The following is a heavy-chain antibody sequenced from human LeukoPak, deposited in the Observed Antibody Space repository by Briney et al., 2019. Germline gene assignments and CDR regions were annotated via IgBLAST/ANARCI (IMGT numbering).Heavy chain of an antibody. Sequence: GGSLRLSCAASGFTFSSYSMNWVRQAPGKGLEWVSSISSSSSYTYYADSVKGRFTLSRDDSRNTVYLQLNNLRVDDTAIYYCAKANWVSNADAVWWGQGTQVTVSS. J-gene: IGHJ1*01. CDR2: ISSSSSYT. V-gene: IGHV3-21*04. CDR1: GFTFSSYS. D-gene: IGHD1-1*01. CDR3: AKANWVSNADAVW.